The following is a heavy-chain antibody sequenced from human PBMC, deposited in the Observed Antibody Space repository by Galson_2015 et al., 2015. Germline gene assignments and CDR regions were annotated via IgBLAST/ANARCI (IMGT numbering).Heavy chain of an antibody. CDR2: MYHGGST. J-gene: IGHJ4*02. V-gene: IGHV4-4*01. CDR1: GGSISTNNW. Sequence: ETLSLTCAVSGGSISTNNWWSWVRHPPGKGLEWIGEMYHGGSTNYNPSLKSRVTISVDKSENQFSLKVNSVTAADTAVYFCARRTGSSWYEFDYWGQGTLVTVSS. CDR3: ARRTGSSWYEFDY. D-gene: IGHD6-13*01.